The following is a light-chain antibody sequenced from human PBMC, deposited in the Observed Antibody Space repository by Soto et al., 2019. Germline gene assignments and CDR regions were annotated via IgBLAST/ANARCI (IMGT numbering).Light chain of an antibody. J-gene: IGKJ4*01. CDR1: QDISKY. Sequence: DIQMTQSPSYLPASVGDRVTISCQASQDISKYVNWYQQKPGKAPKLLIYTASNLETGVPSRFRGSRAGTQFTYANSSLQPQDNPTYYCQQYLSLLTFCEGTKVDFK. CDR2: TAS. CDR3: QQYLSLLT. V-gene: IGKV1-33*01.